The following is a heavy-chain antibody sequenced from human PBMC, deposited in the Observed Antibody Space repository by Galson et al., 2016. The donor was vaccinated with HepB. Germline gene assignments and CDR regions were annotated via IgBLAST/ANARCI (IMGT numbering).Heavy chain of an antibody. CDR1: GFTFSTYA. D-gene: IGHD3-3*01. CDR2: ISGSGGST. Sequence: SLRLSCAASGFTFSTYAITWVRQAPGKGLEWVSTISGSGGSTYYADSVKGRFTISRDNSKNTLYLQMNSLRVEDTAVYYCAKDRFCSGTTCSPYWGQGSLVTVSP. J-gene: IGHJ4*02. CDR3: AKDRFCSGTTCSPY. V-gene: IGHV3-23*01.